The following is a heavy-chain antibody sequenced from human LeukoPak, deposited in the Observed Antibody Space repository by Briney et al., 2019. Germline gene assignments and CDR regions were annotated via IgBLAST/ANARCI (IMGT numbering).Heavy chain of an antibody. Sequence: GGALRLSCADSGFTFSSFCMHWVCQPLGKGRVYVSRNDTDGRTTTNADSVKARFTISTDNARNTLNLQIKGPRAEHTAVYHCATLNSFGHDDWRQGILVT. CDR1: GFTFSSFC. J-gene: IGHJ4*02. D-gene: IGHD3-3*01. V-gene: IGHV3-74*01. CDR3: ATLNSFGHDD. CDR2: NDTDGRTT.